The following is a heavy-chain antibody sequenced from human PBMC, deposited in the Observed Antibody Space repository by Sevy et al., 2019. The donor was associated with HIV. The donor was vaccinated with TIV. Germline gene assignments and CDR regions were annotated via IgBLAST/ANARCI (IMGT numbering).Heavy chain of an antibody. D-gene: IGHD6-19*01. Sequence: GGSLRLSCAASGFTFSSYWMSWVRQAPGKGLEWVANIKQDGSEKYYVDSVKGRFTISRDNAKNSLYLQMNSLRAEDTALYYCAKDVGWLVQHYFDYWGQGTLVTVSS. CDR3: AKDVGWLVQHYFDY. CDR2: IKQDGSEK. J-gene: IGHJ4*02. V-gene: IGHV3-7*03. CDR1: GFTFSSYW.